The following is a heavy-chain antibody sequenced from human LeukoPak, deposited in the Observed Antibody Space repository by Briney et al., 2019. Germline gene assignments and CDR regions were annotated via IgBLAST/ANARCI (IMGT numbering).Heavy chain of an antibody. V-gene: IGHV1-18*01. Sequence: ASVKVSCKASGYTFTSYGISWVRQAPGQGLEWMGWISAYSGNTNYAQKLQGRVTMTTDTSTSTAYMELRSLRSDDTAVYYCARDSLLPMVRGVAYYYYYYGMDVWGQGTTVTVSS. CDR2: ISAYSGNT. CDR1: GYTFTSYG. D-gene: IGHD3-10*01. J-gene: IGHJ6*02. CDR3: ARDSLLPMVRGVAYYYYYYGMDV.